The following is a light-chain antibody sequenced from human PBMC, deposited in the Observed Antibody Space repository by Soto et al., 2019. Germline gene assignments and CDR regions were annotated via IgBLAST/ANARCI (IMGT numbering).Light chain of an antibody. Sequence: DIQMTQSPSTLFASVGDRVTITCRASQSVRNWLAWYQQKPGRAPQLLIYDSSTLEPGVPSRFSGSGSGTEFTLTISSLQPDDFATYYCLQFNTFPWTFGQGTKVDIK. CDR3: LQFNTFPWT. J-gene: IGKJ1*01. CDR2: DSS. CDR1: QSVRNW. V-gene: IGKV1-5*01.